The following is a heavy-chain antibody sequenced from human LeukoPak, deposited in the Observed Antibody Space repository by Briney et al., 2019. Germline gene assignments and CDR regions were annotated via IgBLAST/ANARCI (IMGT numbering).Heavy chain of an antibody. CDR3: ARVRGGLLWFGELLFFDY. D-gene: IGHD3-10*01. CDR1: GYTFTSYG. J-gene: IGHJ4*02. Sequence: ASVKVSCKASGYTFTSYGISWVRQAPGQGLEWMGWISAYNGNTNYAQKLQGRVTMTTDTSTSTAYMELRSLRSDDTAVYYCARVRGGLLWFGELLFFDYWGQGTLVTVSS. V-gene: IGHV1-18*01. CDR2: ISAYNGNT.